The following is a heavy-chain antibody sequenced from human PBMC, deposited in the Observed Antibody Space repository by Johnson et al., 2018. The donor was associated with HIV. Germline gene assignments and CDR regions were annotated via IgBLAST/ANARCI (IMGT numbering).Heavy chain of an antibody. Sequence: EQLVESGGGLVQPGGSLRLSCAASGFTFSSYDMHWVRQATGKGLEWVSAIGTAGDTYYPGSVKDRFTISRDNAKKFLYLQMTSLRAEDTAIYYCARKGDAFDIWGQGTLATVSS. CDR2: IGTAGDT. CDR1: GFTFSSYD. V-gene: IGHV3-13*01. CDR3: ARKGDAFDI. J-gene: IGHJ3*02.